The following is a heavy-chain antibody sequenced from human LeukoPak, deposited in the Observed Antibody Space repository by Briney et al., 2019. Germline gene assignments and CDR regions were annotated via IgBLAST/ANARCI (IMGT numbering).Heavy chain of an antibody. CDR3: ARRRGEYDAFDI. J-gene: IGHJ3*02. CDR1: GGSISSSSYY. CDR2: IYHSGCT. Sequence: SETLSLTCTVSGGSISSSSYYWGWIRQPPGKGLEWIGSIYHSGCTYSNPSLKSRVTISVDTSKNQFSLKLSSVTAADTAVYYCARRRGEYDAFDIWGQGTMVTVSS. D-gene: IGHD2/OR15-2a*01. V-gene: IGHV4-39*01.